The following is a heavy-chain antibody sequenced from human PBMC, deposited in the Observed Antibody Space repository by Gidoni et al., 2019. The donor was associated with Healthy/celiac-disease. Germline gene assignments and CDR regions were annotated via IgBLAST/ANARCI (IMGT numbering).Heavy chain of an antibody. V-gene: IGHV4-59*01. D-gene: IGHD3-22*01. CDR2: IYYSGST. J-gene: IGHJ3*02. CDR1: GGSISSYY. CDR3: ARGGAYYYDSSGSVRGTFDI. Sequence: QVQLQESGPGLVKPSETLSLTCTVSGGSISSYYWSWIRQPPGKGLEWIGYIYYSGSTNYNPSLKSRVTISVDTSKNQFSLKLSSVTAADTAVYYCARGGAYYYDSSGSVRGTFDIWGQGTMVTVSS.